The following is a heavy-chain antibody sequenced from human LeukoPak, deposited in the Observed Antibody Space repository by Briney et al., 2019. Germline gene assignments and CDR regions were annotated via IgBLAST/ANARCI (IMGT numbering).Heavy chain of an antibody. CDR3: ARVVAVAAKDY. D-gene: IGHD6-19*01. Sequence: GGSLRLSCAASGFTFSSYWVHWVRQASGKGLVWVSRINSDGSSTSYADSVKGRFTISRDNAKNTLYLQMNSLRAEDTAVYYCARVVAVAAKDYWGQGTLVTVSS. J-gene: IGHJ4*02. CDR1: GFTFSSYW. CDR2: INSDGSST. V-gene: IGHV3-74*01.